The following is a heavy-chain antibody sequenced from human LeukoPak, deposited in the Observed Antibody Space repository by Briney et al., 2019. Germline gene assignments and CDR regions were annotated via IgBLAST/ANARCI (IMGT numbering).Heavy chain of an antibody. D-gene: IGHD3-10*01. CDR2: ISSSSSYI. CDR1: GFTFSSYS. CDR3: ARDPWFGELHYFDY. Sequence: GGSLRLSRAASGFTFSSYSMNWVRQAPGKGLEWVSSISSSSSYIYYADSVKGRLTISRDNAKNSLYLQMNSLRAEDTAVYYCARDPWFGELHYFDYWGQGTLVTVSS. J-gene: IGHJ4*02. V-gene: IGHV3-21*01.